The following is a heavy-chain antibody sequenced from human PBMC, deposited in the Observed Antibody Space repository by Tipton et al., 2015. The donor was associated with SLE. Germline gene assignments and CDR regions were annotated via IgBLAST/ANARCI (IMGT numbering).Heavy chain of an antibody. V-gene: IGHV3-11*04. CDR3: ARSNWGWAFDI. CDR1: GFSFSDYY. Sequence: GSLRLSCAASGFSFSDYYMNWIRQAPGKGLEWLSYISTRGNTIYYADSVKGRFTISRDNAKNSLYLQMNSLRVEDTAVYYCARSNWGWAFDIWGEGTMVTGSS. J-gene: IGHJ3*02. D-gene: IGHD7-27*01. CDR2: ISTRGNTI.